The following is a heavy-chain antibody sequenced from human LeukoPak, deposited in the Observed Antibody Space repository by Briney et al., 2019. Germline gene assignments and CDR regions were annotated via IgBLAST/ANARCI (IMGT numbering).Heavy chain of an antibody. J-gene: IGHJ4*02. CDR2: ISYSGST. CDR3: ARGLGKLSFPFDY. V-gene: IGHV4-59*01. Sequence: SETLSLTCTVSGGSINYYYWSWLRQPPGKGLEEIGYISYSGSTSNNPSLKSRVTISIDTSKNQFSLKLTSVTAADTAVYYCARGLGKLSFPFDYWGQGTLVTVSS. CDR1: GGSINYYY. D-gene: IGHD3-16*02.